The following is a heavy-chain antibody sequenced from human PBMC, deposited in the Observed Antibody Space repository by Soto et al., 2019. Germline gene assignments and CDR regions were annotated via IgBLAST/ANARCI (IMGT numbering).Heavy chain of an antibody. V-gene: IGHV3-30-3*01. CDR3: ARGIAARSYYYYGMDV. CDR2: ISYDGSNK. D-gene: IGHD6-6*01. CDR1: GFTFSSYA. Sequence: SLRLSCAASGFTFSSYAMHWVRQAPGKGLEWVAVISYDGSNKYYADSVKGRFTISRDNSKNTLYLQMNSLRAEDTAVYYCARGIAARSYYYYGMDVWGQGTTVTVSS. J-gene: IGHJ6*02.